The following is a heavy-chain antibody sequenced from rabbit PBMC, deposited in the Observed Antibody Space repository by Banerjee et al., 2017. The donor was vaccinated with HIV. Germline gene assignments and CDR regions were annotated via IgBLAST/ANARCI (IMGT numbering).Heavy chain of an antibody. D-gene: IGHD2-1*01. J-gene: IGHJ3*01. V-gene: IGHV1S40*01. CDR1: GFSFSSSYW. Sequence: QSLEESGGDLVKPGASLTLTCTASGFSFSSSYWICWVRQAPGKGLEWIACIYAGSSGSTYYASWAKGRFTISKTSSTTVTLQMTSLTAADTATYFCARSNYGNRLDLWGQGTLVTVS. CDR2: IYAGSSGST. CDR3: ARSNYGNRLDL.